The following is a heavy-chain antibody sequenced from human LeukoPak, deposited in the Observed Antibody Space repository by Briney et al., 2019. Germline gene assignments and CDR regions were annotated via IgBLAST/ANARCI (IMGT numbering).Heavy chain of an antibody. V-gene: IGHV3-21*01. Sequence: GGSLRPSCAASGFTFSSYSMNWVRQAPGKGLEWVSSISSSSSYIYYADSVKGRFTISRDNAKNSLYLQMNSLRAEDTAVYYCARRYDSSGPSNADDIWGQGTMVTVSS. CDR2: ISSSSSYI. CDR1: GFTFSSYS. CDR3: ARRYDSSGPSNADDI. J-gene: IGHJ3*02. D-gene: IGHD3-22*01.